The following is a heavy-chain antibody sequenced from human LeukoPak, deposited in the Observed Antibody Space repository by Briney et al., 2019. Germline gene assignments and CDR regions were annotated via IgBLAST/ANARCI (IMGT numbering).Heavy chain of an antibody. CDR3: ARDRIGGHSSSHAFDI. CDR1: GFTFSSYG. D-gene: IGHD6-6*01. V-gene: IGHV3-33*01. J-gene: IGHJ3*02. CDR2: IWYDGSNK. Sequence: GSLRLSCAASGFTFSSYGMHWVRQAPGKGLEWVAVIWYDGSNKYYADSVKGRFTISRDNSKNTLYLQMNSLRAEDTAVYYCARDRIGGHSSSHAFDIWGQGTMVTVSS.